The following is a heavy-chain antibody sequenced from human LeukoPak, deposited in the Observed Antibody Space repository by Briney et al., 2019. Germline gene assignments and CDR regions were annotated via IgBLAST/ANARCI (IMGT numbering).Heavy chain of an antibody. Sequence: GGSLRLSCAASGFTFSSYSMNWVRQAPGKGLEWVSYISSSSSTIYYADSVKGRFTISRDNAKNSLYLQMNSLRAEDTAVYYCAKGTEAVVVPAALDYWGQGTLVTVSS. J-gene: IGHJ4*02. CDR1: GFTFSSYS. CDR3: AKGTEAVVVPAALDY. V-gene: IGHV3-48*01. D-gene: IGHD2-2*01. CDR2: ISSSSSTI.